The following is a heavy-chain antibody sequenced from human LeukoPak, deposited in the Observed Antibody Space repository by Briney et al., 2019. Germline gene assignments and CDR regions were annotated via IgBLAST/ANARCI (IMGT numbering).Heavy chain of an antibody. Sequence: QAGGSLRLSCTASGFIFGDYAMTWVRQAPGKGLEWVGFIRSKIYGGTPEYAASVKGRFTISRDDSKGIAYLQMDSLKTEDTAVYYCTRDQTPYYWGQGTLVTVSS. J-gene: IGHJ4*02. CDR2: IRSKIYGGTP. V-gene: IGHV3-49*04. CDR3: TRDQTPYY. CDR1: GFIFGDYA.